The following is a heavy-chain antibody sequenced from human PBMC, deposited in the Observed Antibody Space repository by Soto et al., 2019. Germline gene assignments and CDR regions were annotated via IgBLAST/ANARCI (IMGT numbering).Heavy chain of an antibody. CDR1: GASISSYY. J-gene: IGHJ6*02. CDR2: IYYSGST. D-gene: IGHD3-3*02. V-gene: IGHV4-59*08. CDR3: ARVLASGGMDA. Sequence: SETRSLTRTITGASISSYYCSWIRQPPGKGLEWIGYIYYSGSTNYNPSLKSRVTISVDTSKNQFSLKLSSVTAADTAVYYCARVLASGGMDAWGQDNTVPVSS.